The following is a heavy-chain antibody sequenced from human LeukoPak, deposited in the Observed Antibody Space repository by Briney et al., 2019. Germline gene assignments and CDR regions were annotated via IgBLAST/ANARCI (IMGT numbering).Heavy chain of an antibody. CDR3: ARVSSSWSDAFDI. D-gene: IGHD6-13*01. Sequence: SETLSLTCTVSGGSISSYYLSWVRQPPGKGLEWVGYIYYSGSTNYNPSLKCRVTISVDTSKNQFSLKLSSVTAADTAVYYCARVSSSWSDAFDIWGQGTMVTVSS. V-gene: IGHV4-59*01. CDR1: GGSISSYY. J-gene: IGHJ3*02. CDR2: IYYSGST.